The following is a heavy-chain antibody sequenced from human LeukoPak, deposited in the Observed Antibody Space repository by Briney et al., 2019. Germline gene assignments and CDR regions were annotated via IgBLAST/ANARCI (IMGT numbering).Heavy chain of an antibody. D-gene: IGHD3-16*02. Sequence: GGSLRLSCAASGFTFSSYAMSWVRQAPGKGLEWVSAISGSGGSTYYADSVKGRCTISRDNSKNTLYLQMNSLRAEDTAVYYCAKDWYDYIWGSYRVPFDYWGQGTLVTVSS. CDR3: AKDWYDYIWGSYRVPFDY. J-gene: IGHJ4*02. CDR1: GFTFSSYA. CDR2: ISGSGGST. V-gene: IGHV3-23*01.